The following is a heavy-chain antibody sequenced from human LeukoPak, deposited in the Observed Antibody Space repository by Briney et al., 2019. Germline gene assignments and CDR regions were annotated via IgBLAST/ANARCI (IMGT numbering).Heavy chain of an antibody. CDR2: FDPEDGET. Sequence: RASVKVSCKVSGYTLTELSMHWVRQAPGKGLEWMGGFDPEDGETIYAQKFQGRVTMTEDTSTDTAYMELSSLRSEDTAVYYCATDLLWGEQWLDKTDYWGQGTLVTVSS. V-gene: IGHV1-24*01. J-gene: IGHJ4*02. CDR1: GYTLTELS. CDR3: ATDLLWGEQWLDKTDY. D-gene: IGHD6-19*01.